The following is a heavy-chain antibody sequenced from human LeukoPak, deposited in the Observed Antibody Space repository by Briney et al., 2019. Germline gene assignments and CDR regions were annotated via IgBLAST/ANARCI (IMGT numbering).Heavy chain of an antibody. CDR3: ARDISASYYDSSGYYPFDY. CDR1: GFTFSSYS. V-gene: IGHV3-21*01. CDR2: ISSSSSYI. D-gene: IGHD3-22*01. Sequence: GGSLRLTCAASGFTFSSYSMNWVRQAPGKGLEWVSSISSSSSYIHYADSVKGRFTISRDNAKNSLYLQMNSLRAEDTDVYYCARDISASYYDSSGYYPFDYWRQATLVTVSS. J-gene: IGHJ4*02.